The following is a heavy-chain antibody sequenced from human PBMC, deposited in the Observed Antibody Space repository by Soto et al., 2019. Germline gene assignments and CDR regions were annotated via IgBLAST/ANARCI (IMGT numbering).Heavy chain of an antibody. V-gene: IGHV4-59*08. CDR3: ARLGVLNNRGWSGWYFDL. Sequence: QVQLQESGPGLVKPSETLSLTCTVSDGSISSSYWSWIRQPPGKGLEWIGYLYYSGTTNYNPSLNSRVTVSVDTSKNQFSLKLSSVTAADTAVYYCARLGVLNNRGWSGWYFDLWGRGTVVTVSS. CDR1: DGSISSSY. CDR2: LYYSGTT. D-gene: IGHD6-19*01. J-gene: IGHJ2*01.